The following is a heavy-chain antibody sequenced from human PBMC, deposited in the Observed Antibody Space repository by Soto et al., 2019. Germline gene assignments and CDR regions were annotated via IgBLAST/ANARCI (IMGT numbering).Heavy chain of an antibody. CDR2: IKEDGSQK. V-gene: IGHV3-7*05. D-gene: IGHD3-22*01. CDR3: ARDDRTGYYAY. CDR1: GFSFSNYW. Sequence: EVQLVESGGGLVQPGGSLRLSCAASGFSFSNYWMSWVRQAPGKGLEWVGNIKEDGSQKQYVDSLEGRFIISRDNAKNLLYLQMNSLRVDDTAVFYCARDDRTGYYAYWGQGTLVTISS. J-gene: IGHJ4*02.